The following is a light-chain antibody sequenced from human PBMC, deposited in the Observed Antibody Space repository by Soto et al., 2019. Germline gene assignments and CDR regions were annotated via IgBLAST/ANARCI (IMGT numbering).Light chain of an antibody. V-gene: IGKV3-15*01. CDR1: QSVSTN. CDR2: AVS. CDR3: QQYDDWTLT. Sequence: EIVMTQSPATLSVSPGEGATLSCRASQSVSTNLAWYQQKPGQTPRLLIYAVSTRATGTTARFSGRGSGTEFTLTISSLQSEDCAMYYCQQYDDWTLTFGGGNKVESK. J-gene: IGKJ4*01.